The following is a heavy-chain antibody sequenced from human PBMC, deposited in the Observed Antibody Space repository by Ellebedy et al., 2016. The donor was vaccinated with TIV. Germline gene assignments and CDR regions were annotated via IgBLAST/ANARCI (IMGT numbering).Heavy chain of an antibody. V-gene: IGHV3-9*01. D-gene: IGHD4-11*01. J-gene: IGHJ4*02. CDR3: AKGLRRETVRGNYGAFDF. CDR1: GLTFDDYA. Sequence: PGGSLRLSCSASGLTFDDYAMHWVRQAPGKGLERVSTISWNSGSIAYSDSVKCRFTISRDNAKNSLYLQMNSLRAEDTALYYCAKGLRRETVRGNYGAFDFWGPGTLVTVSS. CDR2: ISWNSGSI.